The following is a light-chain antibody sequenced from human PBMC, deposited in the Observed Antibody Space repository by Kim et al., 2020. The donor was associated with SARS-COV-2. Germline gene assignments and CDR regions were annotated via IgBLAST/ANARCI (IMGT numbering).Light chain of an antibody. Sequence: QSVLTQPPSVSGAPGQRVTISCTGSSTNIGTTYDVHWFQQHPGTAPKLLIYSNSDRPSGVPDRFSGSKSGTSASLTITGLQPEDEADYYCQSYDNSLSGVVFGAGTQLTVL. CDR1: STNIGTTYD. V-gene: IGLV1-40*01. CDR3: QSYDNSLSGVV. J-gene: IGLJ2*01. CDR2: SNS.